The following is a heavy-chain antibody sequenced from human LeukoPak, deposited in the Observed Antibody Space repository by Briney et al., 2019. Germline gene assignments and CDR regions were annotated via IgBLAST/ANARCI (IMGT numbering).Heavy chain of an antibody. V-gene: IGHV3-15*05. J-gene: IGHJ5*02. D-gene: IGHD6-13*01. CDR3: ARESGIAAALDL. CDR1: GFSFSNAW. CDR2: IKSKTDGGTT. Sequence: GGSLRLSCAASGFSFSNAWMSWVRQAPGKGLEWVGRIKSKTDGGTTDYAAPVKGRFTISRDNAKNTLYLQMNSLRAEDTAVYYCARESGIAAALDLWGQGTLVTVSS.